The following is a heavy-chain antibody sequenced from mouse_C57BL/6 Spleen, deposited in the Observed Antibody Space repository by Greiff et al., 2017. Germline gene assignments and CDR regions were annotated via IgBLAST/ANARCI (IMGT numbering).Heavy chain of an antibody. J-gene: IGHJ3*01. V-gene: IGHV1-53*01. CDR1: GYTFTSYW. D-gene: IGHD2-1*01. CDR2: INPGNGGT. CDR3: ASHYGNYPLAY. Sequence: VQLQQSGTELVKPGASVKLSCKASGYTFTSYWMHWVKQRPEQGLEWIGNINPGNGGTNYNEKFKSKATLTVDKSSSSAYMQLSSLTSEASAVYYSASHYGNYPLAYWGQGTLLTVSA.